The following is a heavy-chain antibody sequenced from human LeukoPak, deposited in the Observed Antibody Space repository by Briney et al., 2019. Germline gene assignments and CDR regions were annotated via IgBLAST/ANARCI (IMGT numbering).Heavy chain of an antibody. V-gene: IGHV3-21*01. CDR3: ARDLYYYYYMDV. CDR1: GFTFSSYS. J-gene: IGHJ6*03. CDR2: ISRSSSYT. Sequence: GGSLRLSCAASGFTFSSYSMNWVRQAPGKGLEWVSSISRSSSYTYYADSVKGQFTISRDNAKNSLYLQMNSLRAEDTAVYYCARDLYYYYYMDVWGKGTTVTVSS.